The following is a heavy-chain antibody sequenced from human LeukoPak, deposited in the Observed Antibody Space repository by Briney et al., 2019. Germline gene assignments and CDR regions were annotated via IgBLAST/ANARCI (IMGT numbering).Heavy chain of an antibody. V-gene: IGHV4-59*08. CDR1: GDSISNNY. Sequence: PSETLSLTCTVSGDSISNNYWNWIRQPPGKGLEWIGYISSTGSNDYNPSLKSRATISVDTSRNLFSLRLTSVTAADTAVYYCGRHFTGTSGNYYTDSWGQGTLVTVSS. CDR2: ISSTGSN. CDR3: GRHFTGTSGNYYTDS. D-gene: IGHD3-10*01. J-gene: IGHJ5*01.